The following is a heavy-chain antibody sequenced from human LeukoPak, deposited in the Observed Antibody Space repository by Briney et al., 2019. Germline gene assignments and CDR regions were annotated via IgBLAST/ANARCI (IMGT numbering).Heavy chain of an antibody. V-gene: IGHV1-69*13. CDR2: IIPIFGTA. CDR3: AGLAVAGTEVDY. CDR1: GGTFSSYA. D-gene: IGHD6-19*01. J-gene: IGHJ4*02. Sequence: SVKVSCKASGGTFSSYAISWVRQAPGQGVEWMGGIIPIFGTANYAQKLQGRVTINAEESKSRDYMEVSSLRSEDTAVYYCAGLAVAGTEVDYWGQGTLVTVSS.